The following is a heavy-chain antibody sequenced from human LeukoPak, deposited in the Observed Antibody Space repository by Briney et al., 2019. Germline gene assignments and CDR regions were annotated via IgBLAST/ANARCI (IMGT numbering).Heavy chain of an antibody. Sequence: SETLSLTCTVSGGSVSGYYWSWIRQPPGKGLDWIGYVYYSGSTNYNPSLKSRVTISVDTSKNQFSLKLSSVTAADTAVYYCARQLLNYYFDYWGQGTLVTVSS. CDR1: GGSVSGYY. D-gene: IGHD1-7*01. V-gene: IGHV4-59*08. CDR2: VYYSGST. CDR3: ARQLLNYYFDY. J-gene: IGHJ4*02.